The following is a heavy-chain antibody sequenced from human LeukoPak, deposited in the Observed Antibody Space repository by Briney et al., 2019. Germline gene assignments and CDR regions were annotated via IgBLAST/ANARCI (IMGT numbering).Heavy chain of an antibody. D-gene: IGHD3-10*01. Sequence: ASVKVSCKASGYTFTSYGISWVRQAPGQGLEWMGWISAYNGNTNYAQKLHGRVTMTTDTSTSTAYMELRSLRSDDPAVYYCARDRKVELLWFRELWSAFDIWGQGTMVTVSS. V-gene: IGHV1-18*01. CDR1: GYTFTSYG. J-gene: IGHJ3*02. CDR2: ISAYNGNT. CDR3: ARDRKVELLWFRELWSAFDI.